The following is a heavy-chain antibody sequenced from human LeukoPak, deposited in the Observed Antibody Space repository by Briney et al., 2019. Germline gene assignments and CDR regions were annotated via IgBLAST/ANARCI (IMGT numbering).Heavy chain of an antibody. CDR2: IYYSGST. J-gene: IGHJ4*02. CDR1: GGSFSGYY. V-gene: IGHV4-34*01. D-gene: IGHD2-2*01. CDR3: ARVDPYCSSTSCSYFDY. Sequence: SETLSLTCAVYGGSFSGYYWGWIRQPPGKGLEWIGSIYYSGSTYYNPSLKSRVTISVDTSKNQFSLKLSSVTAADTAVYYCARVDPYCSSTSCSYFDYWGQGTLVTVSS.